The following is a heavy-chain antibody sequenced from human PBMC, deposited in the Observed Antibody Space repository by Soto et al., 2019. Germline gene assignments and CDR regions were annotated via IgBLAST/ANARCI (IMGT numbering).Heavy chain of an antibody. J-gene: IGHJ3*02. Sequence: QVQLVQSGAEVKKPGASVKVSCKASGYTFTSYDINWVRQATGQGLEWMGWMNPNSGNTGYAQKLQGRVTMTRNTSISXXYXGXXSLRSEDTAVYYCARAPLTHLGDLRFLEWPTAFDIWGQGTMVTVSS. D-gene: IGHD3-3*01. CDR1: GYTFTSYD. CDR3: ARAPLTHLGDLRFLEWPTAFDI. CDR2: MNPNSGNT. V-gene: IGHV1-8*01.